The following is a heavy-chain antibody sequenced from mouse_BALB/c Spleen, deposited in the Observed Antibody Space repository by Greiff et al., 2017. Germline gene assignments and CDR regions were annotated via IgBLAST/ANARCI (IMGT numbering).Heavy chain of an antibody. D-gene: IGHD1-1*01. CDR1: GYTFTSYT. V-gene: IGHV1-4*02. J-gene: IGHJ1*01. CDR2: INPSSGYT. CDR3: ARWGTVPHYWYFDV. Sequence: QVQLQQSAAELARPGASVKMSCKASGYTFTSYTMHWVKQRPGQGLEWIGYINPSSGYTEYNQKFKDKTTLTADKSSSTAYMQLSSLTSEDSAVYYCARWGTVPHYWYFDVWGAGTTVTVSS.